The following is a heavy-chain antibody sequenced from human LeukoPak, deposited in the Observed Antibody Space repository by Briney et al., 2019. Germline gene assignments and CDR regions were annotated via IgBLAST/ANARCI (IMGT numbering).Heavy chain of an antibody. Sequence: ASVKVSCKASGGTFSSYAISWVRQAPGQGLEWMGGIIPIFGTANYAQKFQGRVTITTDESTSTAYMELSSLRSEDTAVYYCAGSASGYDYYYYYYMDVWGKGTTVTVSS. CDR2: IIPIFGTA. J-gene: IGHJ6*03. CDR3: AGSASGYDYYYYYYMDV. V-gene: IGHV1-69*05. D-gene: IGHD5-12*01. CDR1: GGTFSSYA.